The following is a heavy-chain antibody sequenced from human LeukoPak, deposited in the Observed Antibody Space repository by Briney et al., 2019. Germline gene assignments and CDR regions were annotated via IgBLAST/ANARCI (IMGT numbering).Heavy chain of an antibody. D-gene: IGHD3-22*01. Sequence: GGSLRLSCVASGFTFSSAAMTWVRQAPGKGLEWVSYISSSSSTIYYADSVKGRFTISRDNAKNSLYLQMNSLRDEDTAVYYCARGPPSGYYQFDYWGQGTLVTVSS. CDR2: ISSSSSTI. CDR1: GFTFSSAA. CDR3: ARGPPSGYYQFDY. V-gene: IGHV3-48*02. J-gene: IGHJ4*02.